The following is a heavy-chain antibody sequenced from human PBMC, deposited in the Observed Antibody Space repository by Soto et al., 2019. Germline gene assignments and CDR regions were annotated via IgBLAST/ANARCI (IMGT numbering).Heavy chain of an antibody. CDR3: ARPRQGRDRYGMDV. Sequence: NPSETLSLTCTVSGGSISSSSYYWGWIRQPPGKGLEWIGSIYYSGSTYYNPSLKSRVTISVDTSKNQFSLKLSSVTAADTAVYYCARPRQGRDRYGMDVWGQGTTVTVSS. CDR2: IYYSGST. V-gene: IGHV4-39*01. CDR1: GGSISSSSYY. J-gene: IGHJ6*02.